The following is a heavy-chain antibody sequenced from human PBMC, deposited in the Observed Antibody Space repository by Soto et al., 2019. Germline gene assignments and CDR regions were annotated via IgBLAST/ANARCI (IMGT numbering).Heavy chain of an antibody. V-gene: IGHV4-59*01. D-gene: IGHD3-3*01. Sequence: SETLSLTCTVSGGSISSYYWSWIRQPPGKGLEWIGYIYYSGSTNYNPSLKSRVTISVDTSKNQFSLKLSSVTAADTAVYYCARGRNYDFWSGFHYGMDVWGQGTTVTVSS. J-gene: IGHJ6*02. CDR3: ARGRNYDFWSGFHYGMDV. CDR2: IYYSGST. CDR1: GGSISSYY.